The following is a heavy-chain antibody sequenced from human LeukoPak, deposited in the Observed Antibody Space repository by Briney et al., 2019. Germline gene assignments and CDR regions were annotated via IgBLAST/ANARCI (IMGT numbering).Heavy chain of an antibody. CDR2: ISWNSGSI. CDR3: AKGGRMLRYYFDY. J-gene: IGHJ4*02. D-gene: IGHD3-10*02. CDR1: GFTFDDYA. Sequence: PGGSLRLSCAASGFTFDDYAMHWVRQAPGKGLEWVSGISWNSGSIGYADSVKGRFTISRDNAKNSLYLQMNSLRAEDMALYYCAKGGRMLRYYFDYWGQGTLVTVSS. V-gene: IGHV3-9*03.